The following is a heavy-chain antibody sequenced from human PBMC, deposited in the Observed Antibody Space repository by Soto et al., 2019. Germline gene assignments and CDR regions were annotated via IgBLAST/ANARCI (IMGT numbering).Heavy chain of an antibody. CDR3: ARAGSSGWYYFDY. J-gene: IGHJ4*02. Sequence: ASVKVTCKASGYTLTGYYMHWVRQAPGQGLEWMGWINPNSGGTNYAQKFQGWVTMTRDTSISTAYMELSRLRSDDTAVYYCARAGSSGWYYFDYWGQGTLVTVSS. D-gene: IGHD6-19*01. CDR1: GYTLTGYY. CDR2: INPNSGGT. V-gene: IGHV1-2*04.